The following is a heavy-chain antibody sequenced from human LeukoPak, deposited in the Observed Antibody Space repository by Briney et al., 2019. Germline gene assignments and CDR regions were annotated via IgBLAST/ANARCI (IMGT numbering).Heavy chain of an antibody. J-gene: IGHJ4*02. Sequence: QPGGSLRLSCAASGFTFCWFWMGWDRQVPGKGPEWVVNIKQDGSEKYSVDSVKGRITMSRDNATNSLDLQMNSLRAEDTAVYYCARVNWYLDYWGQGTLVTVSS. CDR3: ARVNWYLDY. D-gene: IGHD5-24*01. V-gene: IGHV3-7*05. CDR1: GFTFCWFW. CDR2: IKQDGSEK.